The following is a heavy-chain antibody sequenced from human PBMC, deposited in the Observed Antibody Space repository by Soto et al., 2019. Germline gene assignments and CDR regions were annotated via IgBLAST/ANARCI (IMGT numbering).Heavy chain of an antibody. CDR2: INPDGSRT. D-gene: IGHD3-16*01. V-gene: IGHV3-74*01. J-gene: IGHJ5*02. Sequence: EVQLVESGGGLVQPGGSLRLSCEASGFTLSNYWMPWVRKAPVKGLMWVSRINPDGSRTTYADSVKGRFAISRENAKNTLYLQMNSLRADDTSVYYCATVKLGSYDWFDPWGQGTLVTVSS. CDR1: GFTLSNYW. CDR3: ATVKLGSYDWFDP.